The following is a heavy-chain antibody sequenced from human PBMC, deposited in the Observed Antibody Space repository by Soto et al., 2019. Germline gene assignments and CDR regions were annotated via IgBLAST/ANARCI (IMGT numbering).Heavy chain of an antibody. CDR1: GDSVSSNSAA. J-gene: IGHJ6*02. D-gene: IGHD3-22*01. V-gene: IGHV6-1*01. Sequence: QTLSLTCAISGDSVSSNSAAWNWIRRSPSRGLEWLGRTYYRSKWYNDYAVSVKSRITINPDTSKNQFSLKLSSVTAADTAVYYCARDPWRRYYYDSSGYYYYYYYGMDVWGQGPTVTVSS. CDR2: TYYRSKWYN. CDR3: ARDPWRRYYYDSSGYYYYYYYGMDV.